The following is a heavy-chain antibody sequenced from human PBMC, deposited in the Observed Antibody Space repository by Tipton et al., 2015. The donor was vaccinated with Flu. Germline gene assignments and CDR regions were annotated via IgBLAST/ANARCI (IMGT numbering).Heavy chain of an antibody. Sequence: VQLVQSGAEVKKPGESLKISCKGSGYSFTSYWIGWVRQMPGKGLEWMGIIYTGDSDTRYSPSFQGQVTISADKSISTAYLQWSSLKASDTAMYYCVGQPYLGDYGGYFDYWGQGILVTVSS. CDR2: IYTGDSDT. D-gene: IGHD4-17*01. V-gene: IGHV5-51*01. CDR3: VGQPYLGDYGGYFDY. CDR1: GYSFTSYW. J-gene: IGHJ4*02.